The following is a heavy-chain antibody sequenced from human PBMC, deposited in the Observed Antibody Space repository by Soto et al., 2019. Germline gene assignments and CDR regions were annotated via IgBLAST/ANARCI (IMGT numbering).Heavy chain of an antibody. CDR2: IYSTGTT. V-gene: IGHV4-4*07. Sequence: QVHLQESGPGLLKPSETLSLTCTVSGGSISSHYWTWIRQPAGKGLEWIGRIYSTGTTDYNPSLGSRVTMSVDASKNQFSLKLRSVTAADTAVYYCAREKDYYYSAMDVWGQGTTVAVSS. CDR1: GGSISSHY. D-gene: IGHD3-22*01. J-gene: IGHJ6*02. CDR3: AREKDYYYSAMDV.